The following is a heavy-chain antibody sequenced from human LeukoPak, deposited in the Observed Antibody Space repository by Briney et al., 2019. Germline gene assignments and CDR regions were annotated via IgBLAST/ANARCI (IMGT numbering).Heavy chain of an antibody. J-gene: IGHJ4*02. CDR1: GFTFSSYG. CDR2: IRYDGGNK. V-gene: IGHV3-30*02. CDR3: AKDWYSSSSDCY. D-gene: IGHD6-6*01. Sequence: PGGSLRLSCAASGFTFSSYGMHWVRQAPGKGLEWVAFIRYDGGNKYYADSVKGRFTISRDNSKNTLYLQMNSLRAEDTAVYYCAKDWYSSSSDCYWGQGTLVTVSS.